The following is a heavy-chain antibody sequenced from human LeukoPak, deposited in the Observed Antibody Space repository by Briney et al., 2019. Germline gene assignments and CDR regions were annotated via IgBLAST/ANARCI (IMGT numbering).Heavy chain of an antibody. CDR2: ISGSADRT. Sequence: GRCLRPSCAASGFTFSTYAMSWVRQAPRNGLEWVSAISGSADRTYYAESVKCRFTISRDNSKNTLYLQMNSRRAEDAAIYYCAKVFKDWDVIVDIWGQGTMVTVSS. V-gene: IGHV3-23*01. D-gene: IGHD3/OR15-3a*01. J-gene: IGHJ3*02. CDR1: GFTFSTYA. CDR3: AKVFKDWDVIVDI.